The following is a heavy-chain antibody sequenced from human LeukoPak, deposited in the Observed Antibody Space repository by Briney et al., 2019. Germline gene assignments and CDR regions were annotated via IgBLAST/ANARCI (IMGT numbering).Heavy chain of an antibody. J-gene: IGHJ4*02. CDR2: IYGGGYT. CDR3: VHGWASYGSGSSEFFDY. D-gene: IGHD3-10*01. CDR1: GFTVSNNY. V-gene: IGHV3-53*01. Sequence: GGSLRLSCAASGFTVSNNYMSWVRQAPGKGLEWVSVIYGGGYTYYADSVKGRFTISRDNSKNTLYLQMNSLRVEDTAMYYCVHGWASYGSGSSEFFDYWGQGSLVTVSS.